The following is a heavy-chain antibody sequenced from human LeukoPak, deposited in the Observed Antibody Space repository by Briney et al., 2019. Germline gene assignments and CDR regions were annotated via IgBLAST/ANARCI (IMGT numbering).Heavy chain of an antibody. J-gene: IGHJ4*02. CDR2: INHSGST. Sequence: SETLSLTCAVYGGSFSAYYWSWIRQPPGKGLEWIGEINHSGSTNYNPSLKSRVTISVDTSKNQFSLKLSSVTAADTAVYYCARYLRRGSWPLDYWGQGTLVTVSS. CDR3: ARYLRRGSWPLDY. D-gene: IGHD6-13*01. V-gene: IGHV4-34*01. CDR1: GGSFSAYY.